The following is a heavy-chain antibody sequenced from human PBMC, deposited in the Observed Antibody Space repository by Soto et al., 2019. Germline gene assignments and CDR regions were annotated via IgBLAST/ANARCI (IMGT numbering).Heavy chain of an antibody. CDR3: VRGAYMARGFYFDK. Sequence: QVQLQESGPGLVKPAGTLSLKWTVSGDSVTTNNWWGWVRQPPGKGLEWIGEIYHSGSTSYNSSLKSRVSISIDKSTNQFSLKMTSLTAADTALYYCVRGAYMARGFYFDKWSQGTVVTVSS. D-gene: IGHD3-10*01. CDR1: GDSVTTNNW. V-gene: IGHV4-4*02. CDR2: IYHSGST. J-gene: IGHJ4*02.